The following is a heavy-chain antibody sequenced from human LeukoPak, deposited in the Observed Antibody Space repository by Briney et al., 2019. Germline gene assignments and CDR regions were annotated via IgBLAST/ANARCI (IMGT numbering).Heavy chain of an antibody. CDR2: ISGDGSST. Sequence: GGSLRLSCAASGFTFDDYAVHWVRQAPGKGLERVSLISGDGSSTYYAGSVKGRFTISRDNSKNSLYLQMNSLRTEDTALYYCAKDVSISAAGTGDLDYWGQGTLVTVSS. V-gene: IGHV3-43*02. J-gene: IGHJ4*02. CDR1: GFTFDDYA. D-gene: IGHD6-13*01. CDR3: AKDVSISAAGTGDLDY.